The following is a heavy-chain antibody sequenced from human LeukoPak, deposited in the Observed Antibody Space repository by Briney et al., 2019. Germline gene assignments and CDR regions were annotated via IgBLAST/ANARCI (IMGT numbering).Heavy chain of an antibody. D-gene: IGHD1-26*01. V-gene: IGHV4-61*08. J-gene: IGHJ4*02. CDR3: ARTQSQSGSYRYYFAY. Sequence: SETLSLTCTVSGASVGSAGYYGSWIRQPPGGGLEWIGYVYYIDNTNYNPSLKSRVTMSVNPSKNQFSLNLHSVTAADTAMYYCARTQSQSGSYRYYFAYWGQGTLVTVSS. CDR2: VYYIDNT. CDR1: GASVGSAGYY.